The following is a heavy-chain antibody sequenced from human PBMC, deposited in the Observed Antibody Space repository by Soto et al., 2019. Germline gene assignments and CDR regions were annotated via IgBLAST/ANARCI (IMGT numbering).Heavy chain of an antibody. Sequence: XGTLYITCAVYGGSFSGYYWSWIRQPPGKGLEWIGEINHSGSTNYNPSLKSRVTISVDTSKNQFSLKLSSVTAADTAVYYCARGLPYDILTGYYYYYGMDVWGQGTTVTVSS. J-gene: IGHJ6*02. CDR2: INHSGST. CDR3: ARGLPYDILTGYYYYYGMDV. CDR1: GGSFSGYY. D-gene: IGHD3-9*01. V-gene: IGHV4-34*01.